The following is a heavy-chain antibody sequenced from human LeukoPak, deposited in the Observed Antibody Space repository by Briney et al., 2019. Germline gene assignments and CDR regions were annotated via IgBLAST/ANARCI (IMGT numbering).Heavy chain of an antibody. V-gene: IGHV4-61*02. Sequence: PSETLSLTCAVSGGSINSGDYFWIWIRQPAGKGLEWIGRIRTSGSTDYYPSLKTRVTISADTSKNQFSLKLSSVTAADMAVYYCARDGYSNPFDYWGQGTLVTVSS. D-gene: IGHD4-11*01. CDR1: GGSINSGDYF. CDR3: ARDGYSNPFDY. CDR2: IRTSGST. J-gene: IGHJ4*02.